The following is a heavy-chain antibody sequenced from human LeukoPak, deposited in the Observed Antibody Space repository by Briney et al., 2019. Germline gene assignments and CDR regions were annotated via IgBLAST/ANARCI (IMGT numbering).Heavy chain of an antibody. V-gene: IGHV1-69*06. CDR1: GGTFSSYA. CDR2: IIPIFGTA. D-gene: IGHD6-13*01. J-gene: IGHJ6*03. CDR3: ARAVEGAAGTSYYYYYMDV. Sequence: ASVKVSCKASGGTFSSYAISWVRQAPGQGLEGMGGIIPIFGTANYAQKFQGRVTITADKSTSTAYMELSSLRSEDTAVYYCARAVEGAAGTSYYYYYMDVWGKGTTVTVSS.